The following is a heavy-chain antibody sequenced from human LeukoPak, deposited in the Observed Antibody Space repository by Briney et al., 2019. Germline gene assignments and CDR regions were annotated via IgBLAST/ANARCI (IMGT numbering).Heavy chain of an antibody. Sequence: ASVKVSCKASGYTFTDYAMSWVRQAPGQGLEWMGWIDTNTANPTYAQGFTGRFGFSLDTSVSTAYLQISSLKAEDTAVYYCARKPYDSRGYYLHEFWGQGTLVTVSS. D-gene: IGHD3-22*01. V-gene: IGHV7-4-1*02. CDR3: ARKPYDSRGYYLHEF. CDR1: GYTFTDYA. CDR2: IDTNTANP. J-gene: IGHJ4*02.